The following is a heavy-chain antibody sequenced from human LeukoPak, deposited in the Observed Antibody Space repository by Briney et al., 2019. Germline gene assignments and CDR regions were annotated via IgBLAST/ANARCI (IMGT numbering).Heavy chain of an antibody. D-gene: IGHD2-15*01. CDR3: ARASYCSDGSCYSDY. J-gene: IGHJ4*02. CDR1: GYTFSSYS. Sequence: ASVKVSCKASGYTFSSYSISWVRHAPGQGLEWMGWISAYNGNSIYAQKVKGRVTMTTDTSTSTAYMELRSLKSDDTAVYYCARASYCSDGSCYSDYWGQGTLVTVSS. CDR2: ISAYNGNS. V-gene: IGHV1-18*01.